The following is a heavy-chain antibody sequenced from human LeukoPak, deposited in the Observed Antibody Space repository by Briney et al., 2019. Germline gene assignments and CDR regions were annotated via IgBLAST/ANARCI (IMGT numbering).Heavy chain of an antibody. CDR1: GGSISSSSYY. CDR2: IYYSGST. Sequence: SETLSLTCTVSGGSISSSSYYWGWIRQPPGKGLEWIGSIYYSGSTYYNPSLKSRVTISVDTSKNQFSLKLSSVTAADTAVYYCARDRPGVTTVPFDYWGQGTLVTVSS. V-gene: IGHV4-39*07. J-gene: IGHJ4*02. CDR3: ARDRPGVTTVPFDY. D-gene: IGHD4-17*01.